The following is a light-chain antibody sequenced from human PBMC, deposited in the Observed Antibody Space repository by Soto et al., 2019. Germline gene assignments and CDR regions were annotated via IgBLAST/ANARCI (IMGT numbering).Light chain of an antibody. J-gene: IGKJ1*01. CDR1: QSVSSSY. Sequence: EIVLTQSPGTLSLSPGERATLSCRASQSVSSSYLAWYQQKPGQAPRLLISATSSRATGIPDRFSGSGSGTDFTLIISRLEPEDFAVYYCQQYDSSPPTFGQGTKVDIK. CDR2: ATS. V-gene: IGKV3-20*01. CDR3: QQYDSSPPT.